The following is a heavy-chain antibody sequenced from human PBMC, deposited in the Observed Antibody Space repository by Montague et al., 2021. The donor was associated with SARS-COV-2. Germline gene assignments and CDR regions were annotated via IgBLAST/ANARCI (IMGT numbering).Heavy chain of an antibody. CDR2: INHSGST. Sequence: SETLSLTCAVYGGSFSGYYLNWIRQPPGKGLEWIGEINHSGSTNYNPSLKSRVTIAVDTSKNQFSLKVTSVTAADTAVFYCARSTVTNAPFGFSNKLRSRYTGMDVWGQGTTVTVSS. V-gene: IGHV4-34*01. D-gene: IGHD4-17*01. CDR1: GGSFSGYY. J-gene: IGHJ6*02. CDR3: ARSTVTNAPFGFSNKLRSRYTGMDV.